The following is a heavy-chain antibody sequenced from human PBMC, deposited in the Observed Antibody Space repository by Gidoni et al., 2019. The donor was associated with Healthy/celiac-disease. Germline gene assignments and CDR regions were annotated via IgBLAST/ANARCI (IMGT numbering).Heavy chain of an antibody. J-gene: IGHJ5*02. CDR1: GGTFSSYA. CDR2: IIPIFGTA. Sequence: QVQLVQSGAEVKKPGSSVTVSCQASGGTFSSYAISWVRQAPGQGLEWMGGIIPIFGTANYAQKFQGRVTITADESTSTAYMELSSLRSEDTAVYYCARDVSGWPHQGSWFDPWGQGTLVTVSS. V-gene: IGHV1-69*01. D-gene: IGHD6-19*01. CDR3: ARDVSGWPHQGSWFDP.